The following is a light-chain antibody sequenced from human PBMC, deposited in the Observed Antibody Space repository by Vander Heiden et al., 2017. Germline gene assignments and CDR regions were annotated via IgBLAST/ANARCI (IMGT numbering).Light chain of an antibody. J-gene: IGLJ3*02. V-gene: IGLV2-23*02. CDR1: SSDVGSYNI. CDR2: EVS. Sequence: QPSLTHPASVSGSPGPSIPISCTGHSSDVGSYNIVSWYQQHPGKAHKLMIYEVSKRPAGGANRFSGSKSGNTASLTISGLQEEDDADYYCCSDAGSSNLVFGGGTKLTVL. CDR3: CSDAGSSNLV.